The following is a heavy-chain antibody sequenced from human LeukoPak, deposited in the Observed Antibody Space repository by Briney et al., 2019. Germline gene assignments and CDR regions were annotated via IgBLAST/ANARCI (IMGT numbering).Heavy chain of an antibody. V-gene: IGHV3-30*03. D-gene: IGHD3-10*01. CDR3: ARAYYYGSGSYYTHSPLDY. CDR2: ISYDGSNK. J-gene: IGHJ4*02. Sequence: GGSLRLSCAASGFTFSSYSMNWVRQAPGKGLEWVAVISYDGSNKYYADSVKGRFTISRDNSKNTLYLQMNSLRAEDTAVYYCARAYYYGSGSYYTHSPLDYWGQGTLVTVSS. CDR1: GFTFSSYS.